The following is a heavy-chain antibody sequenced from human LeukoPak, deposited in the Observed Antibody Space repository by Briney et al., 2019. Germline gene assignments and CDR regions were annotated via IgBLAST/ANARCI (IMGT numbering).Heavy chain of an antibody. CDR2: INHSGST. J-gene: IGHJ5*02. CDR3: ARPETYYDILTGYYSWFDP. D-gene: IGHD3-9*01. Sequence: KTSETLSLTCAVYGGSFSGYYWSWIRQPPGKGLEWIGEINHSGSTNYNPSLKSRVTISVDTSKNQFSLKLSSVTAADTAVYYCARPETYYDILTGYYSWFDPWGQGTLVTVSS. V-gene: IGHV4-34*01. CDR1: GGSFSGYY.